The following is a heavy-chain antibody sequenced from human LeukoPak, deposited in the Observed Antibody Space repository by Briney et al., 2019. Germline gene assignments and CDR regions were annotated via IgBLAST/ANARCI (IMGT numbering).Heavy chain of an antibody. CDR1: GDSITNYY. Sequence: RPSETLSLTCTVAGDSITNYYWSWIRQPPGKGLEWIGYSSYSGRTNYNPSLKSRVTISLDTSKNQFSPNLGSVTVADTAVYYCASHIVTTTAVDYWGQGTLVTVSS. D-gene: IGHD4-11*01. CDR2: SSYSGRT. J-gene: IGHJ4*02. V-gene: IGHV4-59*08. CDR3: ASHIVTTTAVDY.